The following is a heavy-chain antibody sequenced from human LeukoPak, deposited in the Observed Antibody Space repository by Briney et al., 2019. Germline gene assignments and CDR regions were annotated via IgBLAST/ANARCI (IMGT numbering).Heavy chain of an antibody. D-gene: IGHD4-17*01. J-gene: IGHJ6*04. CDR2: IYYSGST. CDR1: GGSIGSGGYY. CDR3: ARDPMTTAVGYYYGMDV. Sequence: PSETLSLTCTVSGGSIGSGGYYWSWIRQHPGKGLEWIGYIYYSGSTYYNPSLKSRVTISVDTSKNQFSLKLSSVTAADTAVYYCARDPMTTAVGYYYGMDVWGKGTTVTVSS. V-gene: IGHV4-31*03.